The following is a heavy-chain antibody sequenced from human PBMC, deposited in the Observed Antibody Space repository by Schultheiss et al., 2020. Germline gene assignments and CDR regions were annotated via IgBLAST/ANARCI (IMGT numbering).Heavy chain of an antibody. D-gene: IGHD4-11*01. Sequence: GGSLRLSCAASGFTFSSYGMHWVRQAPGKGLEWVAVISNDGSNKYYADSVKGRFTISRDNSKNTLYLQMNSLRAEDTAVYYCAKDGSSNPYYYYYGMDVWGQGTTVTGYS. CDR3: AKDGSSNPYYYYYGMDV. CDR2: ISNDGSNK. CDR1: GFTFSSYG. J-gene: IGHJ6*02. V-gene: IGHV3-30*18.